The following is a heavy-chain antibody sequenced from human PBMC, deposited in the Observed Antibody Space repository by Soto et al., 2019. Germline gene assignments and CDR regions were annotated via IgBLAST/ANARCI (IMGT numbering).Heavy chain of an antibody. V-gene: IGHV3-49*05. Sequence: EVQLVESGGGLVKPGRSLRLSGTASGFTFGDYAMSWFRQAPGKGREWVGFIRSKAYGGTTEYAASVKGRFTISRDDSKSIAYLQMNSLKTEDTAVYYCTRFPDSSGYPDYWGQGTLVTVSS. CDR3: TRFPDSSGYPDY. D-gene: IGHD3-22*01. CDR1: GFTFGDYA. CDR2: IRSKAYGGTT. J-gene: IGHJ4*02.